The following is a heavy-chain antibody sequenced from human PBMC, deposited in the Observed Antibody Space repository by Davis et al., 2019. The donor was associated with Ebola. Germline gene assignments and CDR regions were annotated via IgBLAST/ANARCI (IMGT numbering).Heavy chain of an antibody. CDR1: GGSIRSTSCY. CDR2: IYYSGST. V-gene: IGHV4-39*01. Sequence: SETLSLTCTVSGGSIRSTSCYWGWIRQPPGKGLEWIANIYYSGSTQYNPSLKSRVTISVDTSNNQFSLKLTSVTAADTAVYYCARHLIYNYDGSVYSSPYYIDYWGQGTLVTVSS. J-gene: IGHJ4*02. CDR3: ARHLIYNYDGSVYSSPYYIDY. D-gene: IGHD3-22*01.